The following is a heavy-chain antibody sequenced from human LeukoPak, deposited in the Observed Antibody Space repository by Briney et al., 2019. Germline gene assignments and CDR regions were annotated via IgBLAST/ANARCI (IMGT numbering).Heavy chain of an antibody. D-gene: IGHD1-26*01. CDR1: GYTFTGYY. V-gene: IGHV1-2*02. Sequence: ASVKVSCKASGYTFTGYYMHWVRQAPGQGLEWMGWINPNSGGTNYAQKFQGRVTMTRDTSISTAYMELSRLRSDDTAVYYCAKSVVGATPIRNWFDPWGQGTLATVSS. CDR2: INPNSGGT. J-gene: IGHJ5*02. CDR3: AKSVVGATPIRNWFDP.